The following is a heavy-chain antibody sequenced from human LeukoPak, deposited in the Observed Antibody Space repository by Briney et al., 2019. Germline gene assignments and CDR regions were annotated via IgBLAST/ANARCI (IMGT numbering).Heavy chain of an antibody. J-gene: IGHJ4*02. D-gene: IGHD3-3*01. Sequence: PGGSLRLSCAASGFTVSTNYLSWVRQAPGKGLEWVSVVSGSGGSTYYADSMNGRFTISRDNSKNTVYLQMNRLRAEDTAVYYCAKDTDFWSSNYFDYWGQGTLVTVSS. CDR2: VSGSGGST. CDR1: GFTVSTNY. CDR3: AKDTDFWSSNYFDY. V-gene: IGHV3-23*01.